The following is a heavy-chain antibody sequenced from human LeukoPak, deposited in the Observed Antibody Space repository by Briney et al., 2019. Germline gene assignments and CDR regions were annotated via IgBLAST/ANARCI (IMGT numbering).Heavy chain of an antibody. V-gene: IGHV1-2*02. CDR3: AVHEYGDY. J-gene: IGHJ4*02. Sequence: ASVKVSCKASGYTFTGYYMHWVRQAPGQGLEWMGWINPNSGGTNYAQKFQGRVTMTRATSISTAHRELSRLRADDPAVYYCAVHEYGDYWGQGTLVTVSS. CDR1: GYTFTGYY. D-gene: IGHD4/OR15-4a*01. CDR2: INPNSGGT.